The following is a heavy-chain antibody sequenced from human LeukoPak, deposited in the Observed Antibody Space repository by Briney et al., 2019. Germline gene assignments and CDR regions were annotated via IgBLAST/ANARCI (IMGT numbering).Heavy chain of an antibody. D-gene: IGHD4-17*01. V-gene: IGHV3-7*01. CDR3: AKDYGDDT. Sequence: PGGSLRLSCAGSEFTFSSYYMSWVRQAPGKGLEWVANIKQDGSEKYYVDSVKGRFTISRDNAKNSLYLQMNSLRAEDTAVYYCAKDYGDDTWGQGTLVTVSS. CDR1: EFTFSSYY. J-gene: IGHJ5*02. CDR2: IKQDGSEK.